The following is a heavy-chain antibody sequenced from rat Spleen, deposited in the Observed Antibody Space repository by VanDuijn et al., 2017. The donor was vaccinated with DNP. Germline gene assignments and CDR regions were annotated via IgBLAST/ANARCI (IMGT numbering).Heavy chain of an antibody. CDR2: ISSGGST. J-gene: IGHJ3*01. CDR3: ASGHTTGLTWFAY. CDR1: GFSLTSYH. V-gene: IGHV2S12*01. D-gene: IGHD1-9*01. Sequence: QVQLMESGPGLVQPSQTLSLTCTVSGFSLTSYHVHWVRQPPGKGLEWIATISSGGSTYYNSALKSRLSISRDTSKSQVFLKMNSLQTEDTAMYFCASGHTTGLTWFAYWGQGALVTVSS.